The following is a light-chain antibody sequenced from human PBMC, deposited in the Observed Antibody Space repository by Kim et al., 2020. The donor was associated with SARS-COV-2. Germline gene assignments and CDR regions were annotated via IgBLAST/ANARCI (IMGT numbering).Light chain of an antibody. CDR2: RND. Sequence: QAGLTQPPSVSKGLGQTATLTCSGNNNNVGHQGAAWLRQHQGHPPKLLSFRNDNRPSGISERLSASRSGNTASLTITALQPEDEADYYCSTWDSSLSAWVFGRGTRLTVL. CDR1: NNNVGHQG. V-gene: IGLV10-54*01. CDR3: STWDSSLSAWV. J-gene: IGLJ3*02.